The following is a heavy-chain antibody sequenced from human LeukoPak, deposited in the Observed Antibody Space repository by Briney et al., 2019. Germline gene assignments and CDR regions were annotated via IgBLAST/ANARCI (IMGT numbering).Heavy chain of an antibody. D-gene: IGHD5-18*01. CDR3: AKSVRRGYSYGLLDY. V-gene: IGHV3-23*01. Sequence: TGGSLRLSCAASGFTFSSYAMSWVRQAPGKGLEWVSAISGSGGSTYYADSVKGRFTISRDNSKNTLYLQMNSLRAEDTAVYYCAKSVRRGYSYGLLDYWGQGTLVTVSS. J-gene: IGHJ4*02. CDR1: GFTFSSYA. CDR2: ISGSGGST.